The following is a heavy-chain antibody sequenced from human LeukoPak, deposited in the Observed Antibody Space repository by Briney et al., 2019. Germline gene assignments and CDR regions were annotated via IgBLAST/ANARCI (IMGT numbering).Heavy chain of an antibody. Sequence: GGSLRLSCAASGFTFSSYSMNWVRQAPGKGLEWVSYISSCSSTIYYADSVKGRFTISRDNAKNSLYLQMNSLRAEDTAVYYCARRGQGFGELWPTADFDYWGQGTLVTVSS. CDR1: GFTFSSYS. V-gene: IGHV3-48*01. D-gene: IGHD3-10*01. CDR2: ISSCSSTI. J-gene: IGHJ4*02. CDR3: ARRGQGFGELWPTADFDY.